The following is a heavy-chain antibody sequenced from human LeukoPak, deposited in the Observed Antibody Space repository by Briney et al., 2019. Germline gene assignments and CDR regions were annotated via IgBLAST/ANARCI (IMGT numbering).Heavy chain of an antibody. CDR1: GGSFSGYY. CDR3: AREGPDCSSTSCHPAWFDP. J-gene: IGHJ5*02. D-gene: IGHD2-2*01. Sequence: SETLSLTCAVYGGSFSGYYWSWIRQPPGKGLEWIGEINHSGSTNYNPTLKSRVTISVDTSKNQFSLKLSSVTAADTAVYYCAREGPDCSSTSCHPAWFDPWGQGTLVTVSS. CDR2: INHSGST. V-gene: IGHV4-34*01.